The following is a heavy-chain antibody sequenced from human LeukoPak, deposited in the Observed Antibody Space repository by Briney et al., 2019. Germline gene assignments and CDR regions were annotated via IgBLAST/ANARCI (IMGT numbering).Heavy chain of an antibody. D-gene: IGHD6-19*01. CDR2: IIPIFGTA. CDR1: GGTFSSYA. J-gene: IGHJ4*02. V-gene: IGHV1-69*01. Sequence: SVKVSCKASGGTFSSYAISWVRQAPGQGLEWMGGIIPIFGTANYAQKFQGRVTITADESTGTAYVELSSLRSEDTAVYYCARGQDSSGWWTFDYWGQGTLVTVSS. CDR3: ARGQDSSGWWTFDY.